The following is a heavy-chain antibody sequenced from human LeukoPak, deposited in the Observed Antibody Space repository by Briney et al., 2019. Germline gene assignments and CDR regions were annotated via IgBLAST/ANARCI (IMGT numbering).Heavy chain of an antibody. J-gene: IGHJ4*02. CDR3: ASLMYYYGSGSSLFDY. CDR2: IYSGGST. D-gene: IGHD3-10*01. CDR1: GFTFSNAW. Sequence: GGSLRLSCAASGFTFSNAWMSWVRQAPGKGLEWVSVIYSGGSTYYADSVKGRFTISRDNSKNTLYLQMNSLRAEDTAVYYCASLMYYYGSGSSLFDYWGQGTLVTVSS. V-gene: IGHV3-53*01.